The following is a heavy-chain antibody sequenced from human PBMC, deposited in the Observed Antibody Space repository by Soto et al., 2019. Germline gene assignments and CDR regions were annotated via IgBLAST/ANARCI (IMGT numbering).Heavy chain of an antibody. Sequence: QVQLVESGGGVVQPGRSLRLSCAASGFTFSSYGMHWVRQAPGKGLEWVAVISYDGSNKYYADSVKGRFTISRDNSKNPLXLXLNSLRAEDTAVYYCAKVGRYYDILTGYRDYYGMDVWGQGTTVTVSS. CDR3: AKVGRYYDILTGYRDYYGMDV. D-gene: IGHD3-9*01. CDR1: GFTFSSYG. J-gene: IGHJ6*02. CDR2: ISYDGSNK. V-gene: IGHV3-30*18.